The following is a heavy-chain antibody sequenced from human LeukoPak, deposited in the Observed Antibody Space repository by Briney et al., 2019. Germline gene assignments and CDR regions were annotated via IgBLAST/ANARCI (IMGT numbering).Heavy chain of an antibody. D-gene: IGHD3-22*01. Sequence: PGGLLRLSCAASGFTFSDYYMSWIRQAPGKGLEWVSYISSSGRTIYYADSVKGRFTISRDNAKNSLYLQMNSLRVEDTAVYYCASTLDYYDSSLDYWGQGTLVTVSS. CDR3: ASTLDYYDSSLDY. J-gene: IGHJ4*02. V-gene: IGHV3-11*04. CDR1: GFTFSDYY. CDR2: ISSSGRTI.